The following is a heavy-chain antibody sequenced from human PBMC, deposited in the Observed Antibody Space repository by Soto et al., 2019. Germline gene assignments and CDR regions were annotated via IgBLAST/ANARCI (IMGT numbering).Heavy chain of an antibody. Sequence: GGSLRLSCAASGFTFSSYDMHWVRQATGKGLEWVSAIGTAGDTYYPGSVKGRFTISRENAKNSLYLQMNSLRAGDTAVYYCARDRRITMVRGVIITTLYYGMDVWSQGTTVTVSS. CDR1: GFTFSSYD. D-gene: IGHD3-10*01. J-gene: IGHJ6*02. CDR3: ARDRRITMVRGVIITTLYYGMDV. V-gene: IGHV3-13*04. CDR2: IGTAGDT.